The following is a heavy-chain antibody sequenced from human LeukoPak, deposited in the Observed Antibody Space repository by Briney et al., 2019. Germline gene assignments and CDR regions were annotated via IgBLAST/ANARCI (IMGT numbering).Heavy chain of an antibody. CDR3: AKSPPARGYSGYDTST. D-gene: IGHD5-12*01. J-gene: IGHJ5*02. V-gene: IGHV3-21*04. Sequence: GGSLRLSCAASGFTFSSYSMNWVRQAPGKGLEWVSSISSSSSYIYYADSVKGRFTISRDNAKNSLYLQMNSLRAEDTAVYYCAKSPPARGYSGYDTSTWGQGTLVTVSS. CDR1: GFTFSSYS. CDR2: ISSSSSYI.